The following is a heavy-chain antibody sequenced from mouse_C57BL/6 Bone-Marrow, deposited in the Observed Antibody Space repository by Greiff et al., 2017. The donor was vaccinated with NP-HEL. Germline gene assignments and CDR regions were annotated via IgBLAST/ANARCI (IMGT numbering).Heavy chain of an antibody. Sequence: EVLLVESEGGLVQPGSSMKLSCTASGFTFSGYYMSWVRQAPEKSLEWVANISCDGSSTYYLDSLQGRFIISSDNARNILYLQMSSLKSEDKATYYCVREGGLRRRTYDMDYWGQGPSVTVSS. CDR3: VREGGLRRRTYDMDY. D-gene: IGHD2-4*01. CDR2: ISCDGSST. CDR1: GFTFSGYY. V-gene: IGHV5-16*01. J-gene: IGHJ4*01.